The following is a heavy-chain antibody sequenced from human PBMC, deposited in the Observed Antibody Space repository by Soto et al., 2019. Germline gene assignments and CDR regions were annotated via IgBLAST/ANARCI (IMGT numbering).Heavy chain of an antibody. CDR3: ARVVGGGLLWFGGFIADAFDI. V-gene: IGHV4-59*01. D-gene: IGHD3-10*01. Sequence: SETLSLTCTVSGGSISSYYWSWIRQPPGKGLEWIGYIYYSGSTNYNPSLKSRVTISVDTSKNQFSLKLSSVTAADTAVYYCARVVGGGLLWFGGFIADAFDIWGQGTMVTVSS. J-gene: IGHJ3*02. CDR1: GGSISSYY. CDR2: IYYSGST.